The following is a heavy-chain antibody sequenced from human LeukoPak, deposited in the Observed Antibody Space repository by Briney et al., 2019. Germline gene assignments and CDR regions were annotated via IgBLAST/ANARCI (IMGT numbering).Heavy chain of an antibody. CDR3: ARGASSTSPSYYHGLDV. V-gene: IGHV3-72*01. J-gene: IGHJ6*02. Sequence: QSGGSLRLSCVASGFTFSDHYMDWVRQAPGKGLEWVGRIRDKANSYTTEYAASVKGRFTISRDDSTSSLYLQMNSLKTEDTAVYYCARGASSTSPSYYHGLDVWGQGTTVTVSS. D-gene: IGHD2-2*01. CDR1: GFTFSDHY. CDR2: IRDKANSYTT.